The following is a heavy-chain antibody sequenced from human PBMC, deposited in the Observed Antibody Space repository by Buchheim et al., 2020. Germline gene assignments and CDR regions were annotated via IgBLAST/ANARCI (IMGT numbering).Heavy chain of an antibody. CDR3: ARDLPGDKYGMDF. J-gene: IGHJ6*02. Sequence: ELQLVESGGGLVKPGGSLRLSCAASGFTFSTYSMSWVRQAPGKGLEWVSSITSSSSYIYYADSVKGRFTISRDKAKNSLYLQMNSLRADDTAVYYCARDLPGDKYGMDFWGQGTT. CDR1: GFTFSTYS. CDR2: ITSSSSYI. V-gene: IGHV3-21*01.